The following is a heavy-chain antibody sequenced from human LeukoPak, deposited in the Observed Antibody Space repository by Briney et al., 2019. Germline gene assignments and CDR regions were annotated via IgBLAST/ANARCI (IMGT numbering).Heavy chain of an antibody. J-gene: IGHJ4*02. Sequence: SETLSLTCTVSGGSISSYYWSWIRQPPGKGLEWIGYIYTSESTNYNPSLKSRVTISVDTSKNQFSLKLSSVTAADTAVYYCARVSSGSYSPFDYWGQGTLVTVSS. CDR2: IYTSEST. D-gene: IGHD1-26*01. CDR3: ARVSSGSYSPFDY. CDR1: GGSISSYY. V-gene: IGHV4-4*09.